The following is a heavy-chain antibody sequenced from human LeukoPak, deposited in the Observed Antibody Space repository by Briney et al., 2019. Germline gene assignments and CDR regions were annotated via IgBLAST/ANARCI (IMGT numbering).Heavy chain of an antibody. Sequence: PSETLSLTCTVSGGSISSSSYYWGWIRQPPGKGLEWIGSIYYSGSTYYNPSLKSRVTISVDTSKNQFSLKLSSVTAADTAVYYCARLRYWNWFDPWGQGTLVTVSS. CDR3: ARLRYWNWFDP. D-gene: IGHD3-9*01. CDR1: GGSISSSSYY. V-gene: IGHV4-39*01. CDR2: IYYSGST. J-gene: IGHJ5*02.